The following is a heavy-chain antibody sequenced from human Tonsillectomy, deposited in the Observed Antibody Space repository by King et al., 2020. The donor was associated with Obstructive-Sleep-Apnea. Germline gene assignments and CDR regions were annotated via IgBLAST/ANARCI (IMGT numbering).Heavy chain of an antibody. Sequence: VQLVESGGGLVQPGGSLRLSCAASGFTFSTYPMNWVRQAPGKGLGWVSYISGSSSTMYYVDSVKGRFTISRDNAKNSLYLQMNSLRAEDTAVYYCANQGFEYWGQGTLVTVSS. CDR3: ANQGFEY. V-gene: IGHV3-48*04. CDR1: GFTFSTYP. CDR2: ISGSSSTM. J-gene: IGHJ4*02. D-gene: IGHD2-2*01.